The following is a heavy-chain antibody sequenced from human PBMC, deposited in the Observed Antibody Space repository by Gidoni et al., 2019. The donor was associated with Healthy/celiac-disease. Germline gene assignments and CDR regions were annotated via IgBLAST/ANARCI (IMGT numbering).Heavy chain of an antibody. CDR3: ARHEYSSGWYFRVSGALSYAFDI. D-gene: IGHD6-19*01. Sequence: QLQLQESGPGLVKPSETLSLTCTVSGGSISSSSYYWGWIRQPPGKGLEWIGSIYYSGSTYYNPSLKSRVTISVDTSKNQFSLKLSSVTAADTAVYYCARHEYSSGWYFRVSGALSYAFDIWGQGTMVTVSS. V-gene: IGHV4-39*01. CDR2: IYYSGST. J-gene: IGHJ3*02. CDR1: GGSISSSSYY.